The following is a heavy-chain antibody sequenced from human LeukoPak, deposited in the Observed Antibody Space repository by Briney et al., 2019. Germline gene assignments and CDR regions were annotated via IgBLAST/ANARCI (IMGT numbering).Heavy chain of an antibody. J-gene: IGHJ4*02. Sequence: PGGSLRLSCAASGFTFCSYAIYWVRQAPGKGPEWVSGISGSGGITYFADSVKGRFIISRDNSKSTVYLQINNLRAEDTALYYCAKTRAGNSSGRDPGWPMDYWGQGTLVTVSS. CDR1: GFTFCSYA. CDR2: ISGSGGIT. D-gene: IGHD3-22*01. CDR3: AKTRAGNSSGRDPGWPMDY. V-gene: IGHV3-23*01.